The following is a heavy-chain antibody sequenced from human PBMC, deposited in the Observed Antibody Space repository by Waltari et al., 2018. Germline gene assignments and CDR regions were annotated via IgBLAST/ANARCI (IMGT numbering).Heavy chain of an antibody. V-gene: IGHV4-34*02. CDR3: ARGDGTGKYGY. D-gene: IGHD1-1*01. CDR1: GGSFRGYY. CDR2: TTDSERT. J-gene: IGHJ4*02. Sequence: QVQLQQWGAGLLKPSETLSLTCAVYGGSFRGYYWSGIRQPPGKGLGWIGKTTDSERTKYNPSLKSRISISVDTSKNQFSRTVFSVTAADAAVYYCARGDGTGKYGYWGQGTRVTVSS.